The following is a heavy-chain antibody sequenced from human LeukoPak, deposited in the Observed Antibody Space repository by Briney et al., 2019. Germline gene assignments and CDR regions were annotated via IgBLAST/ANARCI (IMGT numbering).Heavy chain of an antibody. CDR1: GYTFTSYN. J-gene: IGHJ2*01. CDR2: INPSGGST. V-gene: IGHV1-46*01. CDR3: ATGIRYCSSTSCYREDYWYFDL. Sequence: RASVKVSCKASGYTFTSYNMHWVRQAPGQGLEWMGIINPSGGSTSYAQKFQGRVTMTRDTSTSTVYMELSSLRSEDTAVYYCATGIRYCSSTSCYREDYWYFDLWGRGTLVTVSS. D-gene: IGHD2-2*02.